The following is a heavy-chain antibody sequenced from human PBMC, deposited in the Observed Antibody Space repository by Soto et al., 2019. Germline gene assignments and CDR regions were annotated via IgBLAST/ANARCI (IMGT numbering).Heavy chain of an antibody. CDR1: GFTVSSNY. CDR3: ARDGLQMVHNSEYFQH. CDR2: IYSGGST. J-gene: IGHJ1*01. V-gene: IGHV3-66*01. D-gene: IGHD6-13*01. Sequence: PGGSLRLSCAASGFTVSSNYMSCVRQAPGKGLEWVSVIYSGGSTYYADSVKGRFTISRDNSKNTLYLQMNSLRAEDTAVYYCARDGLQMVHNSEYFQHWGQGTLVNVSS.